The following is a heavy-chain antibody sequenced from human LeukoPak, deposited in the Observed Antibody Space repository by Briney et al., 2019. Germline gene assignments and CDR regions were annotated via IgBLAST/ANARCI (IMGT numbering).Heavy chain of an antibody. CDR3: VTWAWGKQWLIDY. CDR2: ISYDGTKP. D-gene: IGHD6-19*01. Sequence: GGSLRLSCAASGFTFRNYAMHWVRHSPDKGLEWVAVISYDGTKPYHADSVKGRFTISRDNSKDTLYLEMNSLRAEDTAVYYCVTWAWGKQWLIDYWGRGTLVIVSS. CDR1: GFTFRNYA. V-gene: IGHV3-30*04. J-gene: IGHJ4*02.